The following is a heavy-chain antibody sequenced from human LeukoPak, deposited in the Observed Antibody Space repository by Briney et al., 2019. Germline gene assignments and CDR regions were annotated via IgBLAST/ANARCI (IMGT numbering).Heavy chain of an antibody. D-gene: IGHD3-22*01. V-gene: IGHV3-30*02. J-gene: IGHJ1*01. Sequence: GGSLRLSCAASGFTFNYYAMTWVRQAPGKGLEWVAFIRYDGSNKYYADSVKGRFTISRDNSKNTLYLQMNSLRAEDTAVYYCAKDPGYYDSSGPEYFQHWGQGTLVTVSS. CDR1: GFTFNYYA. CDR2: IRYDGSNK. CDR3: AKDPGYYDSSGPEYFQH.